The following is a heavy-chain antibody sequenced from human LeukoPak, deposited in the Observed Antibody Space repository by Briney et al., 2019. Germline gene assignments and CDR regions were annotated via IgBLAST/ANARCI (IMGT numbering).Heavy chain of an antibody. D-gene: IGHD3-10*01. CDR1: GYTFTGYY. CDR3: ARRPLYYYGSGSYPSFDI. V-gene: IGHV1-2*02. Sequence: ASVKVSCKASGYTFTGYYMHWAQQAPGQGLEWMGWINPNSGGTNYAQKFQGRVTMTRDTSISTAYMELSRLRSDDTAVYYCARRPLYYYGSGSYPSFDIWGQGTMVTVSS. CDR2: INPNSGGT. J-gene: IGHJ3*02.